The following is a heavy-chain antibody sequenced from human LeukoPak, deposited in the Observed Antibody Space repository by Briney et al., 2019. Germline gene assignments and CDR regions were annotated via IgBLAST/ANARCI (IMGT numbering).Heavy chain of an antibody. CDR2: IYYSGTT. CDR3: ARGRYGVVTRGWLDP. D-gene: IGHD3-3*01. CDR1: GGSISSYY. Sequence: SETLSLTCTVSGGSISSYYWSWIRQPPGKGLEWIGYIYYSGTTNYNPSLKSRVTISVDTSKKQFSLNLNSVTAADTAVYYCARGRYGVVTRGWLDPWGQGTLVTVSS. J-gene: IGHJ5*02. V-gene: IGHV4-59*01.